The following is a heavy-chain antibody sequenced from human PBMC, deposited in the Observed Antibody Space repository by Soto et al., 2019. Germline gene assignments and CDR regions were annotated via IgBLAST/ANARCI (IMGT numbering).Heavy chain of an antibody. V-gene: IGHV3-43*01. CDR3: AKPRIGYCSGGGCYGFDY. CDR2: ISWDGGST. Sequence: GGSLRLSCAASGFTFDDYTMHWARQAPGKGLEWVSLISWDGGSTYYADSVKGRFTISRDNSKNSLYLQMNSLRTEDTALYYCAKPRIGYCSGGGCYGFDYWGQGTLVTVSS. D-gene: IGHD2-15*01. CDR1: GFTFDDYT. J-gene: IGHJ4*02.